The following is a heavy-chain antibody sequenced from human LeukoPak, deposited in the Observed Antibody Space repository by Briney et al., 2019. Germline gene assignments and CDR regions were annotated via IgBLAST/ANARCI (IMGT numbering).Heavy chain of an antibody. Sequence: PGESLKISCKGSGYRFTSYWIGWVRQMPGKGLEWMGIIYPGDSDTRYSPSFQGQVTISADKSISTAYLQWSSLKASDTAMYYCARQSGKRHIVVVTDSPFDYWGQGTLVTVSS. D-gene: IGHD2-21*02. CDR1: GYRFTSYW. CDR3: ARQSGKRHIVVVTDSPFDY. V-gene: IGHV5-51*01. J-gene: IGHJ4*02. CDR2: IYPGDSDT.